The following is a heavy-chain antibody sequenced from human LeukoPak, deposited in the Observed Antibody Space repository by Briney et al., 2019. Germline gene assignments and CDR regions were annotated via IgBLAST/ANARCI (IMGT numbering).Heavy chain of an antibody. V-gene: IGHV3-9*03. D-gene: IGHD5-12*01. CDR1: GFTFYDYA. CDR2: ISWNSGSI. Sequence: GGSLRLSCAASGFTFYDYAMHWVRQAPGKGLEWVSGISWNSGSIVYADSVKGRFTISRDNAKNSLYLQMNSLRAEDMALYYCAKDIDPRVVATGFDYWGQGTLVTVSS. CDR3: AKDIDPRVVATGFDY. J-gene: IGHJ4*02.